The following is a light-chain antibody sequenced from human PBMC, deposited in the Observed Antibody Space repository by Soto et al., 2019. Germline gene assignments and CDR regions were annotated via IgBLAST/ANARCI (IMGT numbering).Light chain of an antibody. CDR2: NAS. V-gene: IGLV7-43*01. CDR3: MLYYGGAGV. CDR1: TGVVTNGHY. Sequence: QTVVTQEPSLTVSPGGTVTLTCASSTGVVTNGHYPNWFQQKPGQAPRTLIYNASNKPSWTPARFSGSLLGGKAALTLSGVQPEDEAEYYCMLYYGGAGVFGGGTKLTVL. J-gene: IGLJ3*02.